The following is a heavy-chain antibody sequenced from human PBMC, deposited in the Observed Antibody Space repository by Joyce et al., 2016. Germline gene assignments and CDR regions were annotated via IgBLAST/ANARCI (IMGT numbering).Heavy chain of an antibody. V-gene: IGHV1-18*01. CDR1: GYTFTTSS. D-gene: IGHD3-16*01. CDR3: ARGDYPRYFDY. J-gene: IGHJ4*02. Sequence: QIQLLQSGAEVKRPGASVRVSCLTSGYTFTTSSITWVRQAPGQGLEWVGRISTFNCYTTYGQRLQGRVTMTTDTSTSTAFMELRSLTSDDTAVYYCARGDYPRYFDYWGQGTLVTVSS. CDR2: ISTFNCYT.